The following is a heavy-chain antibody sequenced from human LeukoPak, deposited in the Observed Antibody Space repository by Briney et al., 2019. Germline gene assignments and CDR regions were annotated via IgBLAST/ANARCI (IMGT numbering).Heavy chain of an antibody. D-gene: IGHD2-2*01. CDR1: GYTFTSYG. Sequence: GASVKVSCKASGYTFTSYGISWVRQAPGQGLEWMGWISAYNGNTNYAQKLQGRVTMTTDTSTSTAYMELRSLRSDDTAVYYCARAKPSTPREWFDPWGQGTLVTVSS. CDR3: ARAKPSTPREWFDP. J-gene: IGHJ5*02. V-gene: IGHV1-18*01. CDR2: ISAYNGNT.